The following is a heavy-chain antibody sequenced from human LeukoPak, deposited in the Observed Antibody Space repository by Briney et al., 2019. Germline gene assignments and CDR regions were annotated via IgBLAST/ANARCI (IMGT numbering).Heavy chain of an antibody. CDR3: ARVPGAKWELLSPFDY. Sequence: ASVKVSCKASGYSFTTYYIHWVRQAPGQGFEWMGIINPIDGTTDYAQKFQGRLTMTRDTSTSTVHMELSSLRSEDTAVYYCARVPGAKWELLSPFDYWGQGTLVTVSS. V-gene: IGHV1-46*01. D-gene: IGHD1-26*01. CDR2: INPIDGTT. J-gene: IGHJ4*02. CDR1: GYSFTTYY.